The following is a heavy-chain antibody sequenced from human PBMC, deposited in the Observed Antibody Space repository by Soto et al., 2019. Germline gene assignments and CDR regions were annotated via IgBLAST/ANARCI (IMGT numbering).Heavy chain of an antibody. CDR2: IFSNDEK. J-gene: IGHJ6*02. CDR3: AQIPSAGYGDYYYYGMDV. CDR1: GFSLSNARMG. V-gene: IGHV2-26*01. D-gene: IGHD4-17*01. Sequence: QVTLKESGPVLVKPTETLTLTCTVSGFSLSNARMGVSWIRQPPGKALEWLAHIFSNDEKSYSTSLKSRLTISKDTSKSQVVLTMTNMDPVETATYYCAQIPSAGYGDYYYYGMDVWGQGTTVTVSS.